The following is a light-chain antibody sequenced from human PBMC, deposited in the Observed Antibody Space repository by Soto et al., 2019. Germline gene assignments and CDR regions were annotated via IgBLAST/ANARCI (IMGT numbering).Light chain of an antibody. CDR2: DAT. CDR3: QQRTTWLS. J-gene: IGKJ4*01. CDR1: QSVRNF. V-gene: IGKV3-11*01. Sequence: EVVLTQSPATLSLSPGERATLSCRASQSVRNFLAWYQQKPGQAPRLLVYDATNRAAGIPVRFSGSGSGTDFSLTISSLEPEDFAVYFCQQRTTWLSFGGGTKVEIK.